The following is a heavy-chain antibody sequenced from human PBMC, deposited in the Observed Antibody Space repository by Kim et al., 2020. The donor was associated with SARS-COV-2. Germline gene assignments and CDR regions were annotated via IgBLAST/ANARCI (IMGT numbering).Heavy chain of an antibody. CDR2: IKSKTDGGTT. J-gene: IGHJ4*02. Sequence: GGSLRLSCAASGFTFSNAWMSWVRQAPGKGLEWVGRIKSKTDGGTTDYAAPVKGRFTISRDDSKNTLYLQMNSLKTEDTAVYYCTTTYCSSTSCYDYWGQGTLVTVSS. D-gene: IGHD2-2*01. V-gene: IGHV3-15*01. CDR1: GFTFSNAW. CDR3: TTTYCSSTSCYDY.